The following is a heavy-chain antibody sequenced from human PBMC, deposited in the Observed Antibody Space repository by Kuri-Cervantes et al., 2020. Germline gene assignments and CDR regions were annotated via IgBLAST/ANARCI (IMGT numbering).Heavy chain of an antibody. D-gene: IGHD6-13*01. CDR2: ITPFNGNT. Sequence: SVKVSCKASGYTFTYRYLHWVRQAPGQALEWMGWITPFNGNTNYAQKFQDRVTITRDRSMSTAYMELSSLRSEDAAMYYCARASSEESSSWYLGYYYYHYMDVWGKGTTVTVSS. CDR3: ARASSEESSSWYLGYYYYHYMDV. CDR1: GYTFTYRY. V-gene: IGHV1-45*02. J-gene: IGHJ6*03.